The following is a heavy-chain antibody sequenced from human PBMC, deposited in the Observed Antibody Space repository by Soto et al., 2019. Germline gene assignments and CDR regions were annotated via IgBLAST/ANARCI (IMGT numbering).Heavy chain of an antibody. CDR1: GFTFSDYY. V-gene: IGHV3-11*01. Sequence: GGSLRLSCAASGFTFSDYYMSWIRQAPGKGLERVSYISSSGSTIYYADSVKGRFTISRDNAKNSLYLQMNSLRAEDTAVYYCARDYRYYYDSSGYYPQTYWGQGALVTVSS. CDR2: ISSSGSTI. CDR3: ARDYRYYYDSSGYYPQTY. D-gene: IGHD3-22*01. J-gene: IGHJ4*02.